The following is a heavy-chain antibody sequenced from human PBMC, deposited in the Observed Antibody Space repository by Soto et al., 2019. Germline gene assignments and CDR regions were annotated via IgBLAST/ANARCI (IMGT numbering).Heavy chain of an antibody. CDR1: GGSISSSSYY. J-gene: IGHJ5*02. CDR2: IYYSGST. V-gene: IGHV4-39*01. D-gene: IGHD5-12*01. CDR3: ARHLAGIDGYNLERYSWFDP. Sequence: SETLSLTCTVSGGSISSSSYYWGWIRQPPGKGLEWFGRIYYSGSTYYNPSLKSRVTISVDTSKNQFSLKLSSMTAPDTAVYYCARHLAGIDGYNLERYSWFDPWGQGTLVTVSS.